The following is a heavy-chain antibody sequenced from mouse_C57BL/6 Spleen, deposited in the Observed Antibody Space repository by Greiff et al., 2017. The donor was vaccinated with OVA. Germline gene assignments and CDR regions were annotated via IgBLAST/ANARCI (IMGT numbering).Heavy chain of an antibody. D-gene: IGHD1-1*01. J-gene: IGHJ2*01. CDR2: ISSGSSTI. CDR1: GFTFSDYG. V-gene: IGHV5-17*01. CDR3: ARGYGSTSTWYYFDY. Sequence: EVMLVESGGGLVKPGGSLKLSCAASGFTFSDYGMHWVRQAPEKGLEWVAYISSGSSTIYYADTVNGRFTISRDNAKNTLFLQMTSLRSEDTAMYYCARGYGSTSTWYYFDYWGQGTTLTVSS.